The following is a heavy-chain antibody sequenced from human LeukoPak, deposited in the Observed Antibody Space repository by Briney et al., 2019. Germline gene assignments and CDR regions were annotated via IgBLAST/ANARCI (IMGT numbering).Heavy chain of an antibody. V-gene: IGHV4-61*02. CDR2: IYTSGST. CDR3: ARQGLGVRGIAAAANY. CDR1: GGSISSGSYY. Sequence: SQTLSLTCTVSGGSISSGSYYWSWIRQPAGKGLEWIGRIYTSGSTNYNPSLKSRVTISVDTSKNQFSLKLSSVTAADTAVYYCARQGLGVRGIAAAANYWGQGTLVTVSS. D-gene: IGHD6-13*01. J-gene: IGHJ4*02.